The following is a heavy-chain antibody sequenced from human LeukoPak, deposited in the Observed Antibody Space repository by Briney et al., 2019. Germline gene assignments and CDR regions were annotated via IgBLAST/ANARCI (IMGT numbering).Heavy chain of an antibody. CDR1: GGSFSGYY. CDR3: ARPRRAGKNFDH. Sequence: PSETLSLTCAVYGGSFSGYYWSWIRQPPGKGLEWIGEINHSGSTNYNPSLKSRVTISVDTSKNQFSLKLSSVTAADTAMYYCARPRRAGKNFDHWGQGTLVTVSS. D-gene: IGHD3-10*01. CDR2: INHSGST. J-gene: IGHJ4*02. V-gene: IGHV4-34*01.